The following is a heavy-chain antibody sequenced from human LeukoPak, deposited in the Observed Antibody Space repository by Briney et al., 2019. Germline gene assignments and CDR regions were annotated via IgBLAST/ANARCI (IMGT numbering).Heavy chain of an antibody. V-gene: IGHV1-2*02. CDR2: INPNSGGT. J-gene: IGHJ6*03. Sequence: ASVKVSCKASGYTFTGYYMHWVRQAPGQGLEWMGWINPNSGGTNYAQKFQGRVTMTRDTSISTAYMELSRLRSDDTAVYYCARDPYYYYYYMDVWGKGITVTVSS. CDR1: GYTFTGYY. CDR3: ARDPYYYYYYMDV.